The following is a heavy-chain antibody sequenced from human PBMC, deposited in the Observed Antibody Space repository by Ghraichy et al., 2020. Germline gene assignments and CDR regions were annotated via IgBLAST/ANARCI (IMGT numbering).Heavy chain of an antibody. CDR3: ARTFGYFDWLSSFDL. Sequence: GGSLRLSCAASGFIFKTHSMNWVRQAPGKGLEWVASISGGGSYINYADSLQGRLTISRNNAQNFLYLQMDSLRDEDKAVYFCARTFGYFDWLSSFDLWGRGTVVTISS. D-gene: IGHD3-9*01. J-gene: IGHJ3*01. V-gene: IGHV3-21*06. CDR2: ISGGGSYI. CDR1: GFIFKTHS.